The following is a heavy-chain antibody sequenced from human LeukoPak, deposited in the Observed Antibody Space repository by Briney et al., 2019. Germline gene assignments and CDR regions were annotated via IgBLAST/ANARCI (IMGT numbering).Heavy chain of an antibody. CDR2: INPDGSST. CDR3: ARGGKLEPTAMPT. D-gene: IGHD2-2*01. Sequence: QAGGSLRLSCVASGFTFRTYWMHWVRQVPGKGPVWLSRINPDGSSTTYADSVKGRFTISRDNAKNMLYLQINSLRVEDTAIYYCARGGKLEPTAMPTWGQGSLVVVSS. J-gene: IGHJ5*02. CDR1: GFTFRTYW. V-gene: IGHV3-74*01.